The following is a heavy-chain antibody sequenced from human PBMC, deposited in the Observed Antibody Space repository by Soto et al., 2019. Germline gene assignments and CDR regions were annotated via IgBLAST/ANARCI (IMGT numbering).Heavy chain of an antibody. V-gene: IGHV5-10-1*01. D-gene: IGHD4-17*01. CDR3: ARTNAYGAYVYLGLGY. CDR2: IDPSDSYT. J-gene: IGHJ4*02. CDR1: GYSFTSYW. Sequence: GESLKISCKGSGYSFTSYWISWVRQMPGKGLEWMGRIDPSDSYTNYSPSFQGHVTISADKSISTAYLQWSSLKASDTAMYYCARTNAYGAYVYLGLGYWGQGTLVTVSS.